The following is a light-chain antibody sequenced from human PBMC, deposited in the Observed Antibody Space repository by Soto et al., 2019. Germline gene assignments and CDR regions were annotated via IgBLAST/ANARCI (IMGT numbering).Light chain of an antibody. V-gene: IGLV1-44*01. J-gene: IGLJ1*01. CDR1: SSNIGSNT. Sequence: QSALTQPPSASGTPGHRVTISCSGSSSNIGSNTVNWYQQVPGTAPRFLIYSDNQRPSGVPDRVSGSKSGTSASLAISGLQSEDEADYYCAAWDDSLNAYVFGTGTKVTVL. CDR3: AAWDDSLNAYV. CDR2: SDN.